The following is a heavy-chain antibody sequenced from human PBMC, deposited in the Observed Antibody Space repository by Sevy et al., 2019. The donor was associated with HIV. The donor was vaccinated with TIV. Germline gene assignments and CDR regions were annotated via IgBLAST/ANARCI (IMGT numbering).Heavy chain of an antibody. Sequence: VSVKVSCKASGYRFTSQAIHWVRQAPGQRPEYMGWIDTGNGNTKYSQKFQGRVAISRDTSASTAFLELSSLSSGDTAVYFCARDRHYGTRYYDYYGMHVWGQGTTVTVSS. CDR2: IDTGNGNT. V-gene: IGHV1-3*04. CDR3: ARDRHYGTRYYDYYGMHV. D-gene: IGHD3-10*01. CDR1: GYRFTSQA. J-gene: IGHJ6*02.